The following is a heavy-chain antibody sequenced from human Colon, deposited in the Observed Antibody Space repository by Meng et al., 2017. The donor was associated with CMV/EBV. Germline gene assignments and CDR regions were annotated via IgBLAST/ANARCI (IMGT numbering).Heavy chain of an antibody. Sequence: SCAASGFIFSAYTMSWVRQAPGKGLEWVARMKEDGSEIYYVDSVKGRFTISRDNAKKSLYLQMNSLRAEDTAVYYCAKGGSSRFESWGQGTLVTSPQ. CDR1: GFIFSAYT. D-gene: IGHD6-19*01. CDR2: MKEDGSEI. CDR3: AKGGSSRFES. J-gene: IGHJ4*02. V-gene: IGHV3-7*01.